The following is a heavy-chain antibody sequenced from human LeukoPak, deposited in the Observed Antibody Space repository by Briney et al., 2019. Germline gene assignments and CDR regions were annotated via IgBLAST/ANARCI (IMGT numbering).Heavy chain of an antibody. V-gene: IGHV3-23*01. J-gene: IGHJ4*02. CDR3: AKDWYYDFWSGYSN. CDR1: GSTFSSYA. Sequence: GGSLRLSCAASGSTFSSYAMSWVRQAPGKGLEWVSAISGSGGSTYYADSVKGRFTISRDNSKNTLYLQMNSLRAEDTAVYYCAKDWYYDFWSGYSNWGQGTLVTVSS. CDR2: ISGSGGST. D-gene: IGHD3-3*01.